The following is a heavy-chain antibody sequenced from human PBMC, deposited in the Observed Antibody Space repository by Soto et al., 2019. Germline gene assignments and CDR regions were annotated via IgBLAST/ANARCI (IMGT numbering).Heavy chain of an antibody. J-gene: IGHJ6*02. V-gene: IGHV4-34*01. CDR2: INHSGST. CDR1: GGPFSGYY. D-gene: IGHD3-10*01. CDR3: ASQYYYGSGRWRYYGMDV. Sequence: ETLSLTCVVYGGPFSGYYWSWIRQPPGKGLEWIGEINHSGSTNYNPSLKSRVTISVDTSKNQFSLKLSSVTAADTAVYYCASQYYYGSGRWRYYGMDVWGQGTTVTVSS.